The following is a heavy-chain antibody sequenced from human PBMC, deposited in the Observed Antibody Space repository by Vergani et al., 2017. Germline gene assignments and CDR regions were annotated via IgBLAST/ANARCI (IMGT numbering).Heavy chain of an antibody. CDR3: VRHADRGRADYYYFGMDV. CDR1: GYSISSGYY. D-gene: IGHD3-16*02. V-gene: IGHV4-38-2*01. Sequence: QVQLQESDPGPVKPSETLSLTCVVSGYSISSGYYWGWIRQPPGKGLGWMASIYHGGVTYFKPSRKSLLTIVVDTSKNQFSLNLTSVTAADTAMYYCVRHADRGRADYYYFGMDVWGRGTTVIVSS. CDR2: IYHGGVT. J-gene: IGHJ6*02.